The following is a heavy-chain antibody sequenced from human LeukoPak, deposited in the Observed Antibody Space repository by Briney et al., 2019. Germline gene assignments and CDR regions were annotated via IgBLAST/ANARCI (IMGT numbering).Heavy chain of an antibody. CDR1: GGSISSSSYF. Sequence: SETLSLTCTVSGGSISSSSYFWGWIRQPPGKGLEWIGSIYYSGSTYYSPSLKSRVTISVDTSKNQFSLKLSSVTAADTAVYYCASGGMGATRYWGQGTLVTVSS. CDR3: ASGGMGATRY. J-gene: IGHJ4*02. D-gene: IGHD1-26*01. V-gene: IGHV4-39*01. CDR2: IYYSGST.